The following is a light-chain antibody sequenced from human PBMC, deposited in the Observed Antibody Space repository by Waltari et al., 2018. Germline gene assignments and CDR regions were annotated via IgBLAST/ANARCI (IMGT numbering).Light chain of an antibody. J-gene: IGKJ1*01. V-gene: IGKV1-5*03. CDR3: QQYNSYSRT. Sequence: DIQITPSPSTLSASVVYRVTIPCRASQSISSWLAWYQQKPGKTPNLLLYKASSLESGVPSRFSGSGSGTEFTLTISSLQPDDFATYYCQQYNSYSRTFGQGTKVEIK. CDR2: KAS. CDR1: QSISSW.